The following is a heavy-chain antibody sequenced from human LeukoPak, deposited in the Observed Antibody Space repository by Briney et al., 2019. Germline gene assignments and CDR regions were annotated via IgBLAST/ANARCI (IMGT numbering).Heavy chain of an antibody. D-gene: IGHD3-3*01. CDR3: ARGRRLLEWLLGFDN. V-gene: IGHV3-53*01. CDR2: IYSGGST. J-gene: IGHJ4*02. CDR1: GFTVSSNY. Sequence: GGSLRLSCAASGFTVSSNYMSWVRQAPGKGLEWVSVIYSGGSTYYADSVKGRFTISRDNSKNTLYLQMNSLRAEDTAVYYCARGRRLLEWLLGFDNWGQGTLVTVSS.